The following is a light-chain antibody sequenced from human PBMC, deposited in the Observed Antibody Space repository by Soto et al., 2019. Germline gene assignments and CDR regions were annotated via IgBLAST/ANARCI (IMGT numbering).Light chain of an antibody. Sequence: WIGITRQSTSSDVGGYDYVSWYQQHSDKAPKLMIYEVTKRPSGVSNRFSGSKSGNTASLTISGLQPEDEADYYCSSHTSGNTRVFGSGTKVPVL. CDR3: SSHTSGNTRV. CDR1: SSDVGGYDY. CDR2: EVT. V-gene: IGLV2-14*01. J-gene: IGLJ1*01.